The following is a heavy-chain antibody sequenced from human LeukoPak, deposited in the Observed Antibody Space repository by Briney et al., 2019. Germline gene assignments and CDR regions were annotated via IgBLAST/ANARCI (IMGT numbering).Heavy chain of an antibody. J-gene: IGHJ3*01. D-gene: IGHD3/OR15-3a*01. Sequence: SETLSLTCTVSGGSISSSIYYWGWIRQPPGKGLEWIGTIYYSGTTYYNPSLKSRVSISVDTSKNQFSLKVSSVTAADTAVYYCARQAGFGPSASWGQGILVTASS. CDR3: ARQAGFGPSAS. V-gene: IGHV4-39*01. CDR2: IYYSGTT. CDR1: GGSISSSIYY.